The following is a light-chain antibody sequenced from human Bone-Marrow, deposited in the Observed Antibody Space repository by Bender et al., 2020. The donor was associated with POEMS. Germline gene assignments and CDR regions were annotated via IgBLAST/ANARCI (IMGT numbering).Light chain of an antibody. CDR2: EGS. CDR1: SLRGYY. CDR3: CSYAGNWV. Sequence: SELTQDPAVSVALGQTVRITCHGDSLRGYYASWYQHHPGKAPKLIIYEGSKRPSGVSSRFSGSKSGDTASLTISGLQAEDEADYYCCSYAGNWVFGGGTKLTVL. J-gene: IGLJ3*02. V-gene: IGLV2-23*01.